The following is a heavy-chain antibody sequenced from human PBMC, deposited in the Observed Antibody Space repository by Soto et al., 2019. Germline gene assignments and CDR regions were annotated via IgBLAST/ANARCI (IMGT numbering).Heavy chain of an antibody. D-gene: IGHD6-6*01. Sequence: SVKVSCKASGGTFSSYAISWVRQAPGQGLEWMGGIIPIFGTANYAQKFQGRVTITADESTSTAYMELSSLRSEDTAVYYCAARYSSSSVDYYYYGMDVWGQGTTVTVSS. J-gene: IGHJ6*02. CDR2: IIPIFGTA. CDR3: AARYSSSSVDYYYYGMDV. CDR1: GGTFSSYA. V-gene: IGHV1-69*13.